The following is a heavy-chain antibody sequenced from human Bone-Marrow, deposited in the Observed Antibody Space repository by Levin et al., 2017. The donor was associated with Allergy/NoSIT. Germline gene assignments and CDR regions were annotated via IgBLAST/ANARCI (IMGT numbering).Heavy chain of an antibody. D-gene: IGHD3-22*01. CDR1: GILFSSYD. V-gene: IGHV3-21*01. Sequence: NTGGSLRLSCAASGILFSSYDMNWVRQAPGKGLEWVSSISAGGNYIYYADSVKGRFTISRDNAKNSLFLQMNSLRAEDTAVYYCASWAMYHYDRSAFDYFYYAMDVRGQGTTVTVSS. CDR3: ASWAMYHYDRSAFDYFYYAMDV. J-gene: IGHJ6*02. CDR2: ISAGGNYI.